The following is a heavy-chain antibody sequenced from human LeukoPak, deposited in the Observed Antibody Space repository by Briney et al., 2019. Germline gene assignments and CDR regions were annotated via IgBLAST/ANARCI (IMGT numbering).Heavy chain of an antibody. J-gene: IGHJ6*03. D-gene: IGHD3-10*01. Sequence: PSETLSLTCTVAGGSISSSSYYWGWIRQPPGKGLEWIGSIYYSGSTYYNPSLNSRVTRSVYTSKNQFSLWLSSVTAADTAVYYCARLAPPYYYGSGRPRYYYYYMDVWGKGTTVTVSS. CDR2: IYYSGST. V-gene: IGHV4-39*01. CDR3: ARLAPPYYYGSGRPRYYYYYMDV. CDR1: GGSISSSSYY.